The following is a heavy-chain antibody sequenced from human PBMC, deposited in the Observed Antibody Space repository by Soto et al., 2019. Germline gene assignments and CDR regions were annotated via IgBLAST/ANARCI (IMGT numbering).Heavy chain of an antibody. CDR1: GYTFTSYS. V-gene: IGHV1-3*01. Sequence: GSVEVSCKASGYTFTSYSMHWVLQAPGQRLEWMGWINAGNGNTKYSQKFQGRVTITRDTSASTAYMELSSLRSEDTAVYYWVSRSMITSGRFHWGQGTLVTVSS. CDR3: VSRSMITSGRFH. J-gene: IGHJ1*01. D-gene: IGHD3-16*01. CDR2: INAGNGNT.